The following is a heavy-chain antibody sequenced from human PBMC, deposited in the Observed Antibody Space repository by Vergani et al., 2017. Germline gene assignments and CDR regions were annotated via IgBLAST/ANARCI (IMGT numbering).Heavy chain of an antibody. Sequence: QVQLVQSGAEVKKPGASVKVSCKASGYTFTSYYMHWVRQAPGQGLEWMGIINPSGGSTSYAQKFQGRVTMTRDTSTSTVYMELSSLRSEDTAVYYGSRDRVSSSWYYLPDYWGQGTLVTVSS. CDR2: INPSGGST. V-gene: IGHV1-46*01. CDR3: SRDRVSSSWYYLPDY. J-gene: IGHJ4*02. CDR1: GYTFTSYY. D-gene: IGHD6-13*01.